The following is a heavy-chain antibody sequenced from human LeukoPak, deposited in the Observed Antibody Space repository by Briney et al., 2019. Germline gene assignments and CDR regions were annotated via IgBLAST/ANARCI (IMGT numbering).Heavy chain of an antibody. CDR3: ARATGVVVMDY. Sequence: GASVEVSCKASGYTFTSYYMHWVRQAPGQGLEWMGIINPRDGSTSYVQKFQGRVTMTRDTSTSTVYMEMSSLRSEDTAVYYCARATGVVVMDYWGQGTLVTVSS. CDR1: GYTFTSYY. V-gene: IGHV1-46*01. D-gene: IGHD3-22*01. J-gene: IGHJ4*02. CDR2: INPRDGST.